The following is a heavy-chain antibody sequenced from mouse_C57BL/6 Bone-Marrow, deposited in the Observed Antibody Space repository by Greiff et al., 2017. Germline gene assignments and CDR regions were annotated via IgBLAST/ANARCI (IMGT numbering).Heavy chain of an antibody. CDR3: ATYYRDV. J-gene: IGHJ1*03. V-gene: IGHV3-6*01. D-gene: IGHD2-12*01. CDR1: GYSITSGYY. Sequence: VQLQQSGPGLVKPSQSLSLTCSVTGYSITSGYYWNWIRQFPGNKLEWMGFISYDGSNNYNPSLKNRISITRDTSTNQFFLKLNSVTTEDTATYYCATYYRDVWGTGTTVTVSS. CDR2: ISYDGSN.